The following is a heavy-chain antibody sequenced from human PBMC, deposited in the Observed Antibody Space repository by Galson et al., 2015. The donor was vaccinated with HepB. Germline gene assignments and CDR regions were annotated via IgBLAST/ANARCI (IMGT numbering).Heavy chain of an antibody. CDR3: AKDRSETMTIRGYFDH. Sequence: SLRLSCAASGFTFDSYAMSWVRQAPGKGLEWVSSLNGSGGGTYYAGSVEGRFAVSRNNAKKTMFLQMNSLTVEDTAIYYCAKDRSETMTIRGYFDHWGQGVLVIVSS. V-gene: IGHV3-23*01. CDR1: GFTFDSYA. J-gene: IGHJ4*02. D-gene: IGHD3-10*01. CDR2: LNGSGGGT.